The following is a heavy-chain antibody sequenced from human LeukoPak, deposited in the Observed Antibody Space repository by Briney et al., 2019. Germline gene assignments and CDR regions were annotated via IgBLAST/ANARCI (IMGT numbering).Heavy chain of an antibody. V-gene: IGHV4-39*01. CDR3: ARLTCTSSSCLFLRAFDI. J-gene: IGHJ3*02. CDR1: GDSINSLYL. D-gene: IGHD2-2*01. CDR2: IYYSGTT. Sequence: PSETLSLTCTVSGDSINSLYLWSWVRQPPGKGLEWIGSIYYSGTTSCNPSLKSRVIISVDTSKNQFSLKLNSVTAADTAVYYCARLTCTSSSCLFLRAFDIWGQGTMVTVSS.